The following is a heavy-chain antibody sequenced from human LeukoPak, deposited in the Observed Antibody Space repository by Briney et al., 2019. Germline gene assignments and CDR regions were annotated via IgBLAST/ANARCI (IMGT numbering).Heavy chain of an antibody. CDR3: ATGPSGSYYCPARH. V-gene: IGHV1-24*01. D-gene: IGHD1-26*01. Sequence: ASVKVSCKVSGYTLTELSMHWVRQAPGKGLEWMGGFDPEDGETIYAQKFQGRVTMTEDTSTDTAYMELSSLRSEDTAVYYCATGPSGSYYCPARHWGQGTLVTVSS. J-gene: IGHJ1*01. CDR2: FDPEDGET. CDR1: GYTLTELS.